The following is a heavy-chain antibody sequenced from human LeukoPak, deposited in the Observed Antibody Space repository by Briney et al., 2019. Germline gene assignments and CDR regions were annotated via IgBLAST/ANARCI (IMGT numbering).Heavy chain of an antibody. CDR1: GGSFSGYY. D-gene: IGHD6-13*01. V-gene: IGHV4-34*01. CDR3: ASSTSSWSTDY. J-gene: IGHJ4*02. Sequence: SETPSLTCAVYGGSFSGYYWSWIRQPPVKGLEWIGEVNHSGSTNYNPSLKSRVTISVDTSKNQFSLKLSSVTAADTAVYYCASSTSSWSTDYWGQGTLVTVSS. CDR2: VNHSGST.